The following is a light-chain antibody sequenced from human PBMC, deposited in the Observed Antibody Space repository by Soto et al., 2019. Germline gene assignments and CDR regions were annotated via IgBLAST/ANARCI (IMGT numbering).Light chain of an antibody. J-gene: IGKJ1*01. V-gene: IGKV3-20*01. CDR1: QSVSSNY. Sequence: NVLTQSPGTLYLSPGERATLSCRASQSVSSNYLAWYQHKPGQAPRLLIYGASSGATGIPDRFSGSGSGTDFTLTISRLEPEDFAVYYCQQYGNSPVTFGQGTKV. CDR3: QQYGNSPVT. CDR2: GAS.